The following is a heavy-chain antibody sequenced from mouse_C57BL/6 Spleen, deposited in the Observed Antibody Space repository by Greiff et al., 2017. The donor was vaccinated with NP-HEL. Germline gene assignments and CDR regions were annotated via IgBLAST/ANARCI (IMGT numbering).Heavy chain of an antibody. Sequence: GQLQQSGAELVMPGASVKLSCKASGDTFTSYGRHWVKQRPGKGREGSGEIDPSDSYTNYNQKFKGKSTLTVDKSSSTAYMQLSSLTSEDSAVYYCARESNYVDYWGQGTTLTVSS. CDR3: ARESNYVDY. CDR2: IDPSDSYT. V-gene: IGHV1-69*01. D-gene: IGHD5-1*01. J-gene: IGHJ2*01. CDR1: GDTFTSYG.